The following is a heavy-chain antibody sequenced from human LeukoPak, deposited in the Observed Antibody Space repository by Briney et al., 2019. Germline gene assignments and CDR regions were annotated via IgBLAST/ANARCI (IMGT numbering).Heavy chain of an antibody. CDR3: ARAVMVAVAGGRFDY. J-gene: IGHJ4*02. CDR1: SGSISNGGYY. V-gene: IGHV4-39*07. Sequence: SETLSPTCTVSSGSISNGGYYWVWIRQPPGKGLEWIGSIYYSGTSYYNPSLKSRVTISVDTSNNQFSLNLSSVSATDTAVYYCARAVMVAVAGGRFDYWGQGTLVTVSS. D-gene: IGHD6-19*01. CDR2: IYYSGTS.